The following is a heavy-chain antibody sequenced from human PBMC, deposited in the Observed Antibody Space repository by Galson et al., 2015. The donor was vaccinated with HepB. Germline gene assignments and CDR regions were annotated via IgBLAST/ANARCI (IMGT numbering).Heavy chain of an antibody. D-gene: IGHD2-8*02. CDR2: ILPILNTA. Sequence: SVKVSCKASGGTFTSHPINWVRQAPGQGLECLGGILPILNTANYAQKFQGRVTITADKSTSTAYMELSSLRSEDTAVYYCARPGGTGFYTYNFDYWGLGTLVTVSS. V-gene: IGHV1-69*10. CDR1: GGTFTSHP. J-gene: IGHJ4*02. CDR3: ARPGGTGFYTYNFDY.